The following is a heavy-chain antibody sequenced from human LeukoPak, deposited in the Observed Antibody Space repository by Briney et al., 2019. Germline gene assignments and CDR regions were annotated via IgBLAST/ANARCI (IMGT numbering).Heavy chain of an antibody. CDR1: GGSFSGYY. V-gene: IGHV4-34*01. CDR2: INHSAST. D-gene: IGHD1-7*01. Sequence: PSETLSLTCAVYGGSFSGYYWSWIRQPPGKGLEWIGEINHSASTNYNPSLKGRVTISVDTSKNQFSLKLSSVTAADTAVYYCARHAWNYVSYWFDPWGQGTLVTVSS. J-gene: IGHJ5*02. CDR3: ARHAWNYVSYWFDP.